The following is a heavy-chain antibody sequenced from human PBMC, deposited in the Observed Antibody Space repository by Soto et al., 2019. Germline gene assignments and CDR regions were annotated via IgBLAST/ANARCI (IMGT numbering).Heavy chain of an antibody. J-gene: IGHJ3*02. CDR3: ARIIGYCRNNDCSWTFDI. CDR2: FYPGDSTS. V-gene: IGHV5-51*01. Sequence: GESLKISCKTSGYSFISYWVACVRQLPGKGLEWMGTFYPGDSTSTYSPSFQGQVTISVDKSISTAYLQLSSLKASYTAMYYCARIIGYCRNNDCSWTFDIWGQGTMVTVSS. CDR1: GYSFISYW. D-gene: IGHD2-15*01.